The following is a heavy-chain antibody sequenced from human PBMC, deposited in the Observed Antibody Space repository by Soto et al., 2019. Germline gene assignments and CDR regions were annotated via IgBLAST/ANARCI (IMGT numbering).Heavy chain of an antibody. CDR3: ARSISLPASADNWFEP. J-gene: IGHJ5*02. CDR2: IHSDGAK. Sequence: SGPTLVNPTETLTLTCTVSGFSLSNAGSGVSWIRQPPGKALEWLAHIHSDGAKTYSSSLQSRLTISRDYSRRQVVLTLTKLDPMYTAKYYCARSISLPASADNWFEPWGQGTPVTVSS. CDR1: GFSLSNAGSG. V-gene: IGHV2-26*01. D-gene: IGHD2-2*01.